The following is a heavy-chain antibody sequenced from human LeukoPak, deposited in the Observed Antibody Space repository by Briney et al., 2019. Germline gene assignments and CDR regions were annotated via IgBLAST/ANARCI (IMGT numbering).Heavy chain of an antibody. CDR3: AKEQKQLVPPFYYYYYMDV. Sequence: LPGGSLRLSFAAPGYTFSSHGMHWVRQAPAKGLEREAFIRYDGSNKYYADSVKGRFTICRDNSKNTLYLQMNSLRAEDTAVYYCAKEQKQLVPPFYYYYYMDVWGKGTMVTVSS. V-gene: IGHV3-30*02. D-gene: IGHD6-6*01. CDR2: IRYDGSNK. CDR1: GYTFSSHG. J-gene: IGHJ6*03.